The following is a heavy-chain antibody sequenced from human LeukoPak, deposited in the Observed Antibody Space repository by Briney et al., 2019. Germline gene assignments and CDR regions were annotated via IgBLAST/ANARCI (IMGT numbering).Heavy chain of an antibody. CDR1: GGSISSSSYY. CDR2: IYYSGST. D-gene: IGHD3-22*01. CDR3: ARGGDTSGHYYFEYFHH. V-gene: IGHV4-39*02. J-gene: IGHJ1*01. Sequence: PSETLSLTCTVSGGSISSSSYYWGWIRQPPGKGLEWIGSIYYSGSTYYNPSLKSRVTISVDTSKNHFSLKLSSVTAADTAVYYCARGGDTSGHYYFEYFHHWGQGTLVAVSS.